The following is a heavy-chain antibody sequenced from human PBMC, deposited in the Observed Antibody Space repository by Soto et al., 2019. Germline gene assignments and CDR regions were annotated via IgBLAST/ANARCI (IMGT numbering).Heavy chain of an antibody. CDR3: ADDSSGYSNYFGH. V-gene: IGHV3-30*04. Sequence: QVQLVESGGGVVQPGKSLRLSCAASGFTFSDYAMHWVRQAAGKGLEWVALISYDGRHKDYADSVKGRFTISRDNSNNTLSLQMNSLRPEDSGVYYCADDSSGYSNYFGHWGQGTLVTVSS. J-gene: IGHJ4*02. CDR1: GFTFSDYA. D-gene: IGHD6-19*01. CDR2: ISYDGRHK.